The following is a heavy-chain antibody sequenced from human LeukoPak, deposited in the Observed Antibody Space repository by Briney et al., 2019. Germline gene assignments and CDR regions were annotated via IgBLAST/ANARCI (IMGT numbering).Heavy chain of an antibody. D-gene: IGHD3-10*01. V-gene: IGHV4-61*01. J-gene: IGHJ1*01. CDR2: INHSGNT. CDR3: ARARGAEYFQH. Sequence: SETLSLTCTVSGGSVSSGSYYWSWIRQPPGKGLEWIGEINHSGNTNYNPSLKSRVTISVDTSKNQFSLKLSSVTAADTAVYYCARARGAEYFQHWGQGTLVTVSS. CDR1: GGSVSSGSYY.